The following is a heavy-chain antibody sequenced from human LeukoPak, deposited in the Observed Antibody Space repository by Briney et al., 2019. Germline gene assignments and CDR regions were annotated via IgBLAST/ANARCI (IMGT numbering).Heavy chain of an antibody. CDR2: LCWNSSSI. CDR1: GFTFDDYG. V-gene: IGHV3-9*01. CDR3: AKDYTPMVRGVDY. Sequence: GRSLRLSCAASGFTFDDYGMHWVRQAPGKGLEWVSGLCWNSSSICYAYSVKGRFTISKDNAKNSLYLQMNSLTPEDTALYYCAKDYTPMVRGVDYWGQGTLVTVSS. J-gene: IGHJ4*02. D-gene: IGHD5-18*01.